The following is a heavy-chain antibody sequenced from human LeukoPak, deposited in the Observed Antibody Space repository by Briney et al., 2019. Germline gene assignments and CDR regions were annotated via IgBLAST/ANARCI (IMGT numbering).Heavy chain of an antibody. V-gene: IGHV1-2*02. J-gene: IGHJ4*02. CDR2: INLNTGDT. Sequence: GASVKVSCKASGFTFIGYYMHWVRQAPGQGLEWMGWINLNTGDTDYAPKFQGRVTMTRDTSITTAYMELSRLRYDDTAVYYCARDHPALDYWGRGTLVTVSS. CDR3: ARDHPALDY. CDR1: GFTFIGYY.